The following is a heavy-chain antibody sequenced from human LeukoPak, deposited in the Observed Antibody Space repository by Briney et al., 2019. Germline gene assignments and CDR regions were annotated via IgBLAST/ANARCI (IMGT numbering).Heavy chain of an antibody. CDR2: IIPILGIA. D-gene: IGHD3-3*01. J-gene: IGHJ4*02. CDR3: ARFVDFWSGSYFDY. Sequence: ASVKVSCKASGGTFSSYAISWVRQAPGQGLEWMGRIIPILGIANYAQKFQGRVTITADKSTSTAYMELSSLRSEDTAVYYCARFVDFWSGSYFDYWGQGTLVTVSS. V-gene: IGHV1-69*04. CDR1: GGTFSSYA.